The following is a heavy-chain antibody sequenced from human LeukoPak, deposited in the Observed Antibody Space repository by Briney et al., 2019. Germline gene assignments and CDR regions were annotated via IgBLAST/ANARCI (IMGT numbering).Heavy chain of an antibody. V-gene: IGHV3-21*01. CDR2: ISSSSSYI. J-gene: IGHJ4*02. Sequence: KPGGSLRLSCAASGFTFSSYSMNWVRQAPGKGLEWVSSISSSSSYIYYADSVKGRFTISRDNAKNSLYLQMNSLRAEDTAVYYCARDLTLYDILTGYYTGPTAYDYWSQGTLVTVSS. CDR1: GFTFSSYS. CDR3: ARDLTLYDILTGYYTGPTAYDY. D-gene: IGHD3-9*01.